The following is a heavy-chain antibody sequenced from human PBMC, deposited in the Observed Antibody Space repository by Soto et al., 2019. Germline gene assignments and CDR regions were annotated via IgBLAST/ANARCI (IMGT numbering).Heavy chain of an antibody. J-gene: IGHJ4*02. D-gene: IGHD5-12*01. V-gene: IGHV1-2*02. CDR1: GYTFTGYY. CDR2: INPNSGGT. CDR3: ARGAFKRRDGYNFYYFDY. Sequence: GASVKVSCKASGYTFTGYYMHWVRQAPGQGLEWMGWINPNSGGTNYAQKFQGRVTMTRDTSISTAYMELSRLRSDDTAVYYCARGAFKRRDGYNFYYFDYWGQGTLVTVSS.